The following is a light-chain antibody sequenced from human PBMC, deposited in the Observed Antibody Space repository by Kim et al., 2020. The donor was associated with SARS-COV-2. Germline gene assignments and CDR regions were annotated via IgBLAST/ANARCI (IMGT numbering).Light chain of an antibody. J-gene: IGKJ4*01. CDR1: QAISNY. Sequence: SASVGDRFTITGQSIQAISNYLNWYQQKPGKAPKLLIYVASNLETGVPSRFSGSGSGTDFTFTISSLQPEDISTYYCQQYDNLPLAFGGGTKV. CDR2: VAS. CDR3: QQYDNLPLA. V-gene: IGKV1-33*01.